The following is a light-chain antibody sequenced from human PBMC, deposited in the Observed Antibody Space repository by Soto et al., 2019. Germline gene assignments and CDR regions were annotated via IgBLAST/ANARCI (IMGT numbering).Light chain of an antibody. J-gene: IGKJ1*01. V-gene: IGKV1-39*01. Sequence: DIQMTQSPSSLSASVEDRVIITCRASQSISNHLNWYQQKPGKAPKLLIYAAYSLQSGVQSRFSGSGSGTDFTLTIRSLQPEDFATYYCKQSYSTPWTFGQGTKVDIK. CDR1: QSISNH. CDR2: AAY. CDR3: KQSYSTPWT.